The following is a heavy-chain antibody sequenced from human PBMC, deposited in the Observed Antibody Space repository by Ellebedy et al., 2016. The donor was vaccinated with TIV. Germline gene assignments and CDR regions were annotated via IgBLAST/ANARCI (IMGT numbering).Heavy chain of an antibody. CDR1: GFTFSSYW. D-gene: IGHD1-26*01. CDR3: ARDVSGSYQTLIDY. Sequence: GGSLRLXXAASGFTFSSYWMSWVRQAPGKGLEWVANIKQDGSEKYYVDSVKGRFTISRDNAKNSLYLQMNSLRAEDTAVYYCARDVSGSYQTLIDYWGQGTLVTVSS. J-gene: IGHJ4*02. V-gene: IGHV3-7*01. CDR2: IKQDGSEK.